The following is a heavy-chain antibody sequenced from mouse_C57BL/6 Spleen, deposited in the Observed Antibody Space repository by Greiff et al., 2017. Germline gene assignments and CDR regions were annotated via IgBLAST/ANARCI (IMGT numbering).Heavy chain of an antibody. V-gene: IGHV5-9*01. Sequence: EVKVEESGGGLVKPGGSLKLSCAASGFTFSSYTMSWVRQTPEKRLEWVATISGGGGNTYYPDSVKGRFTISRDNAKNTLYLQMSSLRSEDTALYYCARRYDYDAGFAYWGQGTLVTVSA. CDR3: ARRYDYDAGFAY. D-gene: IGHD2-4*01. CDR1: GFTFSSYT. CDR2: ISGGGGNT. J-gene: IGHJ3*01.